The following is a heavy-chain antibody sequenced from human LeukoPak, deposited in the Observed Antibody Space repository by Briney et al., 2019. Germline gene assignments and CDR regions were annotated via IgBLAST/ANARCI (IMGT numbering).Heavy chain of an antibody. Sequence: SQTLPLTCAISGDSVSSNSAAWNWIRQSPSRGLEWLGRTYYRSKWFNGYAVSVKSRITVNPDTSKNQFSLQLSSVTPEDTAVYFCARGFGYGFDIWGQGTMVTVSS. CDR1: GDSVSSNSAA. J-gene: IGHJ3*02. V-gene: IGHV6-1*01. CDR3: ARGFGYGFDI. CDR2: TYYRSKWFN. D-gene: IGHD3-10*01.